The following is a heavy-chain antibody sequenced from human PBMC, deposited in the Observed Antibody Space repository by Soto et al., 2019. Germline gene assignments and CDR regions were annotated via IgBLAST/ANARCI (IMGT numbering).Heavy chain of an antibody. CDR3: ARDPYPWTSGWNWFDP. Sequence: PGGSLRLACAASAVTFSSYWMHWVRQATGKGLVWVSRINSDGSSTNYADSVKGRFTISRDNAKNTLYLQMNSLRAEDTAVYYCARDPYPWTSGWNWFDPWGQGTLVTAPQ. CDR1: AVTFSSYW. V-gene: IGHV3-74*01. D-gene: IGHD6-19*01. CDR2: INSDGSST. J-gene: IGHJ5*02.